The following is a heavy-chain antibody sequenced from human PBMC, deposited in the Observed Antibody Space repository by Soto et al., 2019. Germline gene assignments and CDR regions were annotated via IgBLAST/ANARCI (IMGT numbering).Heavy chain of an antibody. Sequence: SETLSLTCTVSGAAIDSHYWSWIRQPPGKGLEWIGQVFYSGSTNYNPSLKSRVTISINTSTKQFSLKLTSVSAADTAVYYCARSLMVPVDYFDSWGQGTLVTVSS. CDR3: ARSLMVPVDYFDS. V-gene: IGHV4-59*11. CDR2: VFYSGST. J-gene: IGHJ4*02. CDR1: GAAIDSHY. D-gene: IGHD3-10*01.